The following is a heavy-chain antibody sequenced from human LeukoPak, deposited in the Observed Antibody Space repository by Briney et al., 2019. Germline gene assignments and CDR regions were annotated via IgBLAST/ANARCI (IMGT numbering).Heavy chain of an antibody. CDR3: ARILGGYFDY. Sequence: NPSETLSLTCTVSGGSISSYYWSWIAQPPGKGLEWIGSIDHSETTFYNPSLKSRVTLSVDTSKNQISLKLSSVTAADTAVYHCARILGGYFDYWRQGTLVTVSS. CDR1: GGSISSYY. CDR2: IDHSETT. V-gene: IGHV4-59*04. J-gene: IGHJ4*02. D-gene: IGHD7-27*01.